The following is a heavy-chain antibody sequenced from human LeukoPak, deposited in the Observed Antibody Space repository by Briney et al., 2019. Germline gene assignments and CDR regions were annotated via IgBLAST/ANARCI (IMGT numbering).Heavy chain of an antibody. V-gene: IGHV4-4*07. CDR3: ARGQTVGATALDY. J-gene: IGHJ4*02. D-gene: IGHD1-26*01. CDR1: GGSPNNYY. Sequence: SETLSLTCTVSGGSPNNYYWSWIRQPAGKGLEFIGRMYTTGSSTYNPSLESRVTFSLDTSKNQFSLKLTSVTAADTAVYYCARGQTVGATALDYWGRGTLITVSS. CDR2: MYTTGSS.